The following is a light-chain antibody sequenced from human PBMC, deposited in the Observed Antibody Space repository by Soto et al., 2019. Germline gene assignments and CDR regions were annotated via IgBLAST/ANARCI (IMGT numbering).Light chain of an antibody. V-gene: IGLV2-8*01. CDR1: SSDVGGYNY. CDR3: ISYAGSDTYV. CDR2: EVS. J-gene: IGLJ1*01. Sequence: QSALTQPPSASGSPGQSVTISCTGTSSDVGGYNYVSWYQQHPGKAPKLMIYEVSKRPSGVPDRFSGSKSGNTASLTVSGLHAEDEADYYCISYAGSDTYVFGSGTKVTVL.